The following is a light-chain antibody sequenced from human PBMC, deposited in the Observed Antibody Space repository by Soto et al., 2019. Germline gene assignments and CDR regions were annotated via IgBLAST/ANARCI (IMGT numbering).Light chain of an antibody. Sequence: DFQMTQSPSTLSASVGDRVTITCRASQNIRSRLAWYQQKPGKAPKLLIYDASSLESGVPSRFSGSGSGTEFTLTISSLQPDDFATYYCQQYNSYPWTFGQRTKV. CDR2: DAS. V-gene: IGKV1-5*01. J-gene: IGKJ1*01. CDR1: QNIRSR. CDR3: QQYNSYPWT.